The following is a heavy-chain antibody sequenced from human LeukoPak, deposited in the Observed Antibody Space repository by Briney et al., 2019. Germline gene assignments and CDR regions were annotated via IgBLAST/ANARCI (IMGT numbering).Heavy chain of an antibody. V-gene: IGHV4-34*01. CDR3: ARLGRNDAFDI. D-gene: IGHD1-14*01. Sequence: SETLSFTGAGYGGSFSGYYWSWLRQPPGKGLEGIGESNHSGSTNYNPSLKSRVTMSVDTSKNQFSLKLSAVTAADAAVYYCARLGRNDAFDIWGQGTMVTVSS. J-gene: IGHJ3*02. CDR2: SNHSGST. CDR1: GGSFSGYY.